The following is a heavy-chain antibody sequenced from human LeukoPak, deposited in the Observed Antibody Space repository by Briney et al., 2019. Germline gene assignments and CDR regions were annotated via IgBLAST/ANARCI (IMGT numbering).Heavy chain of an antibody. Sequence: SETLSLTCTVSGGSINYYYWSWIPQPPGRGGECIGYIYYSGSANYNPSLKSRVSISVDTSKNHFSLKLSSVTAADTAVYYCARATQGAFDIWGQGTMVTVSS. CDR1: GGSINYYY. V-gene: IGHV4-59*01. J-gene: IGHJ3*02. CDR2: IYYSGSA. CDR3: ARATQGAFDI.